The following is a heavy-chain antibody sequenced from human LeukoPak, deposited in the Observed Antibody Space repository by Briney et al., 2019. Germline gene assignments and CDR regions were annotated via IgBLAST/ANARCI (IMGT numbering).Heavy chain of an antibody. J-gene: IGHJ4*02. V-gene: IGHV3-23*01. CDR1: GFTFNNYA. Sequence: GGSLRLSCAASGFTFNNYAVSWVRQAPGKGLEWVSGINTSGGTTYYADSVKGRFTISRDNSKNTLYPQMSSLRAEDTAIYYCAKENGSPYYFDYWGQGTLVTVSS. D-gene: IGHD2-8*01. CDR2: INTSGGTT. CDR3: AKENGSPYYFDY.